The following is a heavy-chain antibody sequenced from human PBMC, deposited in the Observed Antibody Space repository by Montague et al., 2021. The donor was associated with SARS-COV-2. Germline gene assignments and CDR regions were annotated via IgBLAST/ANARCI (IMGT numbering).Heavy chain of an antibody. J-gene: IGHJ5*02. Sequence: SETLSLTCTVSGGSIGSHYWSWIRLPPGKGLEWVGHIYYTGITXXXSSXXGRVTISVDTSKNQLSLKLDSVTAADTAVYYCARGSGPASATWFDPWGQGTLVTVSS. CDR3: ARGSGPASATWFDP. D-gene: IGHD6-25*01. CDR1: GGSIGSHY. V-gene: IGHV4-59*11. CDR2: IYYTGIT.